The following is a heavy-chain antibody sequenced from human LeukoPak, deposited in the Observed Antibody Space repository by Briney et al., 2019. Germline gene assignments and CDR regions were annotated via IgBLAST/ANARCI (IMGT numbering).Heavy chain of an antibody. V-gene: IGHV4-34*01. D-gene: IGHD6-19*01. CDR1: GGSFSGYY. CDR2: INHSGST. CDR3: ARDSSGWFRKGFDY. Sequence: SETLSLTCAVYGGSFSGYYWSWIRQPPGKGLEWIGEINHSGSTNCNPSLKSRVTISVDTSKNQFSLKLSSVTAAGTAVYYCARDSSGWFRKGFDYWGQGTLVTVSS. J-gene: IGHJ4*02.